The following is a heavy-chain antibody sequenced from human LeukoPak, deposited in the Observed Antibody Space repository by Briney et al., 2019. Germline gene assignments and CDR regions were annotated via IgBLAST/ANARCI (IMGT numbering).Heavy chain of an antibody. J-gene: IGHJ4*02. D-gene: IGHD3-10*01. CDR2: INHSGST. V-gene: IGHV4-34*01. CDR1: GGSFSGYY. CDR3: ASLGDGSGSYYAS. Sequence: SSETLSLTGAVYGGSFSGYYWSWIRQPPGKGLEWIGEINHSGSTNYNPSLKSRVTISVDTSKNQFSLKLSSVTAADTAVYYCASLGDGSGSYYASWGQGTLVTVSS.